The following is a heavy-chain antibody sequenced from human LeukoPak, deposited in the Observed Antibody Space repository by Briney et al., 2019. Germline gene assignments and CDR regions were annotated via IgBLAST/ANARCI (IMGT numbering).Heavy chain of an antibody. V-gene: IGHV3-7*03. CDR2: IRDDGSDK. J-gene: IGHJ4*02. CDR3: AKDNGDLAIDY. Sequence: GGSLRLSCAASGFTFSNFWMMWVRQAPGKGLEWVANIRDDGSDKNYADSVKGRFTISRDNAKNSLYLQMNSLRGEDMAFYYCAKDNGDLAIDYWGQGTLVTVSS. CDR1: GFTFSNFW.